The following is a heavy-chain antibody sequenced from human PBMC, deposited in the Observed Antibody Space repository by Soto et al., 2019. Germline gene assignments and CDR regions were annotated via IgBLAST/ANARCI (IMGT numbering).Heavy chain of an antibody. V-gene: IGHV3-49*05. Sequence: EVQLLESGGGLVKPGRTLRLSCTASGFTCGDYTMAWFRQAPGGGLEWVSFIRSKADGGTTEYAASVKGRFTISRDDSTTIAYLQMNRLQSEHTAVYYCARDVASYDDGDFYGMDVWGQGTTVTVSS. CDR2: IRSKADGGTT. CDR1: GFTCGDYT. CDR3: ARDVASYDDGDFYGMDV. J-gene: IGHJ6*02. D-gene: IGHD4-17*01.